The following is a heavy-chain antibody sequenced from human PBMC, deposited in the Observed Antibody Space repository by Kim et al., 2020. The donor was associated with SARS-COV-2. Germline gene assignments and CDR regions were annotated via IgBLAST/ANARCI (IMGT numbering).Heavy chain of an antibody. D-gene: IGHD3-10*01. J-gene: IGHJ5*02. V-gene: IGHV1-24*01. Sequence: YAQKFQCRVTMTEDPSTDTSYLELSSLRSEDTAVYYCATVLWSRDYWFDPWGQGTLVTVSS. CDR3: ATVLWSRDYWFDP.